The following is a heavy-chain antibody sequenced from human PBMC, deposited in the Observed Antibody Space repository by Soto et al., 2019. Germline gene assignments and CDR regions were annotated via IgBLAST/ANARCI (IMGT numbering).Heavy chain of an antibody. CDR1: GGSISSSSYY. D-gene: IGHD6-13*01. CDR3: ARGNSSSWYWAFDY. Sequence: SETLSLTCSVSGGSISSSSYYWGWIRQPPGKGLEWIGSIYYSGSTYYNPSLKSRVTISVDTSKNQFSLKLSSVTAADTAVYYCARGNSSSWYWAFDYWGKGTLVTVSS. CDR2: IYYSGST. V-gene: IGHV4-39*01. J-gene: IGHJ4*02.